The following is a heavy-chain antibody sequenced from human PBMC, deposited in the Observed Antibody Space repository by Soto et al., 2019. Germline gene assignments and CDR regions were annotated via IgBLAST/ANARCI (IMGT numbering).Heavy chain of an antibody. CDR1: GGSFSGYY. J-gene: IGHJ4*02. V-gene: IGHV4-34*01. Sequence: QVQLQQWGAGLLKPSETLSLTCAVYGGSFSGYYWSWIRQPPGKGLEWIGEINHSGSTNYNPSLKSRVTISVDTSKNQFSLKLSSVTAADTAVYYCAREGAGSDFDYWGQGTLVTVSS. CDR3: AREGAGSDFDY. CDR2: INHSGST.